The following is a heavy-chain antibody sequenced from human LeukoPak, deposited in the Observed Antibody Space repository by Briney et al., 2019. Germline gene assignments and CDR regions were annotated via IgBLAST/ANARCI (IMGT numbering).Heavy chain of an antibody. V-gene: IGHV3-23*01. CDR3: ARGMTLFDC. CDR1: GFTFSSYW. Sequence: QAGGSLRLSCAASGFTFSSYWMSWVRQAPGKGLEWVSSITTSGGSTYYADSVKGRFTISRDNSKNALYLQMNSLRAEDKAIYYCARGMTLFDCWGQGTLVTVSS. J-gene: IGHJ4*02. CDR2: ITTSGGST.